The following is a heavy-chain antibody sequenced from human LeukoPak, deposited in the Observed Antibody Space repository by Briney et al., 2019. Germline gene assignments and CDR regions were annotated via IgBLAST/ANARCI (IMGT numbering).Heavy chain of an antibody. J-gene: IGHJ3*01. V-gene: IGHV4-59*02. CDR1: GVPVSSNY. Sequence: SETLSLTCTVSGVPVSSNYWSWIRQAPGKGLEWIGYMYHTGSGNYNPSLKSRVTISVDTSKNQYSLDVNSVTVADSVVYYCARWALKSAFDLWGQGTTVTVAS. CDR2: MYHTGSG. D-gene: IGHD3-16*01. CDR3: ARWALKSAFDL.